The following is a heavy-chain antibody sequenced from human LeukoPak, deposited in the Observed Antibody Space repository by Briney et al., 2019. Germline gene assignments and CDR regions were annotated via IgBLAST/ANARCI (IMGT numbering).Heavy chain of an antibody. CDR3: ARLRGYSGYDYFDY. D-gene: IGHD5-12*01. CDR1: GFTFSSYS. CDR2: ISSSSSYI. J-gene: IGHJ4*02. V-gene: IGHV3-21*04. Sequence: PGGSLRLSCAASGFTFSSYSMNWVRQAPGKGLEWVSSISSSSSYIYYADSVKGRFTISRDNSKNTLYLQMNSLRAEDTAVYYCARLRGYSGYDYFDYWGQGTLVTVSS.